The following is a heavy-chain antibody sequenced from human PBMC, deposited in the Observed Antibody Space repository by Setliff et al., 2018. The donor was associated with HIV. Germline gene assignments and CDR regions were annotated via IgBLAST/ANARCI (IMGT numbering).Heavy chain of an antibody. CDR1: GFTFSSYS. V-gene: IGHV4-34*08. J-gene: IGHJ4*02. Sequence: KTSETLSLTCTVSGFTFSSYSMNWVRQAPGKGLEWIGEINHSGSTNYNPSLKSRVTISVDTSKNQFSLKLSSVTAADTAVYYCAAFFVTPLMTQDFWGQGTLVTVSS. CDR3: AAFFVTPLMTQDF. CDR2: INHSGST. D-gene: IGHD4-17*01.